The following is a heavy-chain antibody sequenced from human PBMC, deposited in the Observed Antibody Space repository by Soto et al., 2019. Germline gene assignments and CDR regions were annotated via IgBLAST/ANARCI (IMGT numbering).Heavy chain of an antibody. CDR2: IHTAKGNT. CDR3: ARDPIWTYTWNYARLNYLDP. Sequence: GASVKVSCKASGYTFTNNVIHWLRQAPGQTLEWMRWIHTAKGNTKYSQKFEARVTLTRDTAASTAYMELNSLRSDDTAVYYCARDPIWTYTWNYARLNYLDPWGQGTLVTVSS. D-gene: IGHD1-7*01. CDR1: GYTFTNNV. V-gene: IGHV1-3*04. J-gene: IGHJ5*02.